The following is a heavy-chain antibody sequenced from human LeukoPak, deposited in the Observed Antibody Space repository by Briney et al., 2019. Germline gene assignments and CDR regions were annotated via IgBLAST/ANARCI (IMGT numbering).Heavy chain of an antibody. D-gene: IGHD6-13*01. CDR2: ISTSGSYI. J-gene: IGHJ4*02. V-gene: IGHV3-21*01. Sequence: PGGSLRLSCASSGFTFSSYSMNWVRQAPGKGLEWVSSISTSGSYIYYADPVKGRFTISRDNAKNSLYLQMNSLRAEDTAVYYCARDLIGRQQLVPFDYWGQGTLVTVSS. CDR1: GFTFSSYS. CDR3: ARDLIGRQQLVPFDY.